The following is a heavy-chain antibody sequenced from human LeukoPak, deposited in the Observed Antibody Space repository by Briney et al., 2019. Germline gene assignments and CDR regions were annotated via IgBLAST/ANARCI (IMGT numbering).Heavy chain of an antibody. Sequence: ASVKVSCKASGYTFTSYGISWVRQAPGQGLEWMGWISAYNGNTNYAQKLQGRVTMTTDTSTSTVYMELRSLRSDDTAVYYCARETLSYYDFWSGYYTGVNWFDPWGQGTLVTVSS. D-gene: IGHD3-3*01. CDR3: ARETLSYYDFWSGYYTGVNWFDP. J-gene: IGHJ5*02. CDR2: ISAYNGNT. CDR1: GYTFTSYG. V-gene: IGHV1-18*01.